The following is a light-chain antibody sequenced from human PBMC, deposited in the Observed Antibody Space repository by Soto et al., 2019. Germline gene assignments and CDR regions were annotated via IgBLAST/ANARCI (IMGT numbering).Light chain of an antibody. V-gene: IGKV3-20*01. CDR1: QSVRSNY. CDR3: QQYGSSPQT. J-gene: IGKJ1*01. Sequence: EIVLTQSPGTLSLSPGERVTLSCRASQSVRSNYLAWYQQKPGQAPRLLVYDASSRATGIPDRFSGSGSETDFTLTISRLEPEDFAVYHCQQYGSSPQTFGQGTKVDIK. CDR2: DAS.